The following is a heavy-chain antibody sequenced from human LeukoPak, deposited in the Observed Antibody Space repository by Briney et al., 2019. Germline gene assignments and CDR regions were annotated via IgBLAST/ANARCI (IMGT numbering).Heavy chain of an antibody. CDR3: ARGVYYDALNWFDP. J-gene: IGHJ5*02. CDR1: GGSISSNNYY. V-gene: IGHV4-39*07. Sequence: PSETLSLTCTVSGGSISSNNYYWGWIRQPPGKGLEWIGSLYYSGSTYYNPSLKSRVTISVDTSKNQFSLKLSSVTAADTAVYYCARGVYYDALNWFDPWGQGTLVTVSS. CDR2: LYYSGST. D-gene: IGHD3-22*01.